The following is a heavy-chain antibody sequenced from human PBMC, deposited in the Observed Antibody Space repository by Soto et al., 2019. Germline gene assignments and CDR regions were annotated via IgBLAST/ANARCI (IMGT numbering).Heavy chain of an antibody. CDR1: GGSISSYY. D-gene: IGHD3-3*01. V-gene: IGHV4-59*01. CDR2: IYYSGST. Sequence: SETLSLTCTVSGGSISSYYWSWIRQPPGKGLEWIGYIYYSGSTTYNPSLKSRVTISVDTSKNQFSLKLSSVTAADTAVYYCARASDFWSGYFDYWGQGTLFTVSS. J-gene: IGHJ4*02. CDR3: ARASDFWSGYFDY.